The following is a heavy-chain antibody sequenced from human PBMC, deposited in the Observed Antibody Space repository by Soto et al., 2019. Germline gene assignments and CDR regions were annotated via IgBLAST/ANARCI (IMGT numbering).Heavy chain of an antibody. CDR1: GGSFSVYY. J-gene: IGHJ5*02. D-gene: IGHD3-3*01. CDR2: INHSGST. Sequence: SETLSLTCAVYGGSFSVYYWSWIRQPPGKGLEWIGEINHSGSTNYNPSLRSRVTISVDTSKNQFSLKLSSVTAADTAVYYCARVNFWSGYYSVDWFDPWGQGTLVTVSS. CDR3: ARVNFWSGYYSVDWFDP. V-gene: IGHV4-34*01.